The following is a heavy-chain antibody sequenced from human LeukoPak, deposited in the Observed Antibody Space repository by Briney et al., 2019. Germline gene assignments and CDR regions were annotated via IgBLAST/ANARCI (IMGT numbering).Heavy chain of an antibody. V-gene: IGHV4-59*11. CDR3: ARDPGVTTGTYYFDS. D-gene: IGHD1-1*01. J-gene: IGHJ4*02. CDR2: IHYSGST. CDR1: GASISSHY. Sequence: PPETLSLTCSVSGASISSHYWSWIRRPPGKGLEWIGYIHYSGSTNCNPSLKSRVTISLDTSKNQFSLKLTSVTAADTAVYYCARDPGVTTGTYYFDSWGQGSLVTVSS.